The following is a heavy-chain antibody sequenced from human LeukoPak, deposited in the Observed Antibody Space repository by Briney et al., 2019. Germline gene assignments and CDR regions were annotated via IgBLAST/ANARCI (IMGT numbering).Heavy chain of an antibody. J-gene: IGHJ4*02. CDR1: GGSISSSSYY. D-gene: IGHD4-17*01. Sequence: SETLSLTCTVSGGSISSSSYYWGWIRQPPGKGLEWIGSIYHSGSTYYNPSLKSRVTISVDTSKNQFSLKLSSVTAADTAVYYCARDSPQMTTEVDYWGQGTLVTVSS. CDR3: ARDSPQMTTEVDY. V-gene: IGHV4-39*07. CDR2: IYHSGST.